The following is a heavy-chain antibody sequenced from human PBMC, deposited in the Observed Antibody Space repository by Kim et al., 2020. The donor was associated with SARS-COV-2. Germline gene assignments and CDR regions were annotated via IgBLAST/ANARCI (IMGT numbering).Heavy chain of an antibody. D-gene: IGHD4-17*01. J-gene: IGHJ6*02. CDR1: GFTFSDYY. Sequence: GGSLRLSCAASGFTFSDYYMSWIRQAPGKGLEWVSYISSSGSTIYYADSVKGRFTISRDNAKNSLYLQMNSLRAEDTAVYYCAIRNYGDSPRYYYYYGMDVWGQGATVTVSS. CDR3: AIRNYGDSPRYYYYYGMDV. V-gene: IGHV3-11*01. CDR2: ISSSGSTI.